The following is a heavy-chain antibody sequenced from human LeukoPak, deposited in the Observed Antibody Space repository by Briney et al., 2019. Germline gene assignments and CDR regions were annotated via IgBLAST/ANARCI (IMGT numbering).Heavy chain of an antibody. J-gene: IGHJ6*03. D-gene: IGHD4-23*01. Sequence: GESLKISCKGSGYSFTSYYIGWVRQMPGKGLEWMGIIYPGDSDTRYSPSFQGQVTISADNSISTAYLQWSSLKASDTAMYYCARPGYGGKLGHYYYYMDVWGKGTTVTVSS. CDR3: ARPGYGGKLGHYYYYMDV. CDR2: IYPGDSDT. CDR1: GYSFTSYY. V-gene: IGHV5-51*01.